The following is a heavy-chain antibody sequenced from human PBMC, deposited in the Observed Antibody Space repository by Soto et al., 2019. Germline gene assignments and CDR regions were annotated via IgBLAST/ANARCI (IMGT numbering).Heavy chain of an antibody. J-gene: IGHJ6*02. Sequence: GSLRLSCITSGFVFGDYAMIWVRQAPGKGLEWVALIRSETFGGTAGYAASVKGRFTVSRDDSKRITYLQMSSLKSEDTAVYFCTRGGIDVVVPAAQGFFYYGMDVWRQGTTVTVSS. D-gene: IGHD2-2*01. CDR1: GFVFGDYA. CDR2: IRSETFGGTA. V-gene: IGHV3-49*04. CDR3: TRGGIDVVVPAAQGFFYYGMDV.